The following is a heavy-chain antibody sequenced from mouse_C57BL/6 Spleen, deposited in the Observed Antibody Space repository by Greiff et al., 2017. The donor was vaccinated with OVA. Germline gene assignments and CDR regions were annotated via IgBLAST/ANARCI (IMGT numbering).Heavy chain of an antibody. CDR1: GFTFSSYG. Sequence: EVMLVESGGDLVKPGGSLKLSCAASGFTFSSYGMSWVRQTPDKRLEWVATISSGGSYTYYPDSVKGRFTISRDNAKNTLYLQMRSLTSEDTAMYDCAKHLDGSCYDLDYWGQGTTLTVSS. CDR3: AKHLDGSCYDLDY. CDR2: ISSGGSYT. J-gene: IGHJ2*01. V-gene: IGHV5-6*02. D-gene: IGHD1-1*01.